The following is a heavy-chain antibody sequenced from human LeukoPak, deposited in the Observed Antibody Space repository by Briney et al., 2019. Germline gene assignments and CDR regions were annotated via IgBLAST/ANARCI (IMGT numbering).Heavy chain of an antibody. CDR3: VKGTSTKYYYYYGMDV. V-gene: IGHV3-64D*06. D-gene: IGHD2-2*01. CDR1: GFAFSKYA. J-gene: IGHJ6*02. CDR2: INSNGGST. Sequence: GGSLRLSCSASGFAFSKYATHWVRQAPGKGLEYVAGINSNGGSTFYADSVKGRFTMSGDNSKNTLYLQMSSLRAEDTAVYYCVKGTSTKYYYYYGMDVWGQGTTVTVSS.